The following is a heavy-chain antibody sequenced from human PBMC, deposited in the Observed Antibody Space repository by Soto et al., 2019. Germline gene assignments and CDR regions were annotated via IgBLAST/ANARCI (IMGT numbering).Heavy chain of an antibody. CDR1: GGSISSGGYS. Sequence: QLQLQESGSGLVKPSQTLSLTCAVSGGSISSGGYSWSWIRQPPGKGLEWIGYIYHSVSTYYNPSLKSRVTISVDRSKNQFSLKLSSVTAADTAVYYCARNGIYYDSSGYPDYWGQGTLVTVSS. J-gene: IGHJ4*02. CDR2: IYHSVST. D-gene: IGHD3-22*01. CDR3: ARNGIYYDSSGYPDY. V-gene: IGHV4-30-2*01.